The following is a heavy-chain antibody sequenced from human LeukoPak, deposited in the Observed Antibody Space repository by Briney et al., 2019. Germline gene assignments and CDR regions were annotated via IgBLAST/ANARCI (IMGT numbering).Heavy chain of an antibody. CDR3: ARAPSDIVVVVGYYFDY. CDR2: IYYSGST. J-gene: IGHJ4*02. D-gene: IGHD2-15*01. V-gene: IGHV4-31*03. CDR1: GGSISSGGYY. Sequence: SETLSLTCTVSGGSISSGGYYWSWIRQHPGKGLEWIGYIYYSGSTYYNPSLKSRVTISVDTSKNQFSLKLSSVTAADTAVYYCARAPSDIVVVVGYYFDYWGQGTLVTVSS.